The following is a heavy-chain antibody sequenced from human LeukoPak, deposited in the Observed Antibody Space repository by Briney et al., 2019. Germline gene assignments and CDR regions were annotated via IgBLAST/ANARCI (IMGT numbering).Heavy chain of an antibody. CDR2: IKQDGSEK. V-gene: IGHV3-7*01. CDR3: AGGQGWIIDY. J-gene: IGHJ4*02. D-gene: IGHD2-2*03. Sequence: PGGSLRLSCAASGFTFSSYWMNWVRQAPGKGLEWAANIKQDGSEKYYVDSVKGRFAISRDNAKNSLYLQMNSLRAEDTALYYCAGGQGWIIDYWGQGALVTISS. CDR1: GFTFSSYW.